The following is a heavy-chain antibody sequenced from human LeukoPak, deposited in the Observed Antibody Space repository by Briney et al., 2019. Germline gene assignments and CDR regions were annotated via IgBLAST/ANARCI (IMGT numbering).Heavy chain of an antibody. V-gene: IGHV4-34*01. CDR2: INHSGST. CDR1: GGSFSGYY. Sequence: PSETLSLTCAVYGGSFSGYYWSWIRQPPGKGLEWIGEINHSGSTNYNPSLKSRVTISVDTSKNQFSLKLSSVAAADTAVYYCARGPNWNSERQFDYWGQGTLVTVSS. J-gene: IGHJ4*02. D-gene: IGHD1-7*01. CDR3: ARGPNWNSERQFDY.